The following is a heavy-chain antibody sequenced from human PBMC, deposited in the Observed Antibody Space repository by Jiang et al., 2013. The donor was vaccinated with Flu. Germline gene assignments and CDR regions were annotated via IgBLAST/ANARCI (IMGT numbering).Heavy chain of an antibody. Sequence: KYADSMKGRFTISRDNAKNTLYLQMISLRAEDTAVYYCARGDDRPPYYYDMDVWGQGTTVTVSS. J-gene: IGHJ6*02. D-gene: IGHD3-3*01. CDR3: ARGDDRPPYYYDMDV. V-gene: IGHV3-74*01.